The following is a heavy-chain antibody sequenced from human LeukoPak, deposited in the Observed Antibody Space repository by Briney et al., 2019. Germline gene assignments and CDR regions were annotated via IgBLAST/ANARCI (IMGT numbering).Heavy chain of an antibody. V-gene: IGHV5-51*01. CDR1: GYRFTSYW. D-gene: IGHD3-22*01. CDR3: ASSNTYYYDSSGYYYSSEAFDI. CDR2: IYPGDSDT. J-gene: IGHJ3*02. Sequence: GESLQISCKGSGYRFTSYWIGWVRQMPGKGLEWMGIIYPGDSDTRYSPSFQGQVTISADKSISTAYLQWSSLKASDTAMYYCASSNTYYYDSSGYYYSSEAFDIWGQGTMVTVSS.